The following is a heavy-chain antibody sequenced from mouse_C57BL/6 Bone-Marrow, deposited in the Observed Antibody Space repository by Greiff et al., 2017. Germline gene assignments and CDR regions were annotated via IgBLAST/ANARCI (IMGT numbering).Heavy chain of an antibody. CDR1: GYSFTDYN. V-gene: IGHV1-39*01. CDR3: ARGRVYYDYDGTMDY. Sequence: VQLKQSGPELVKPGASVKISCKASGYSFTDYNMNWVKQSNGKSLEWIGVINPNYGTTSYNQKFKGKATLTVDQSSSTAYMQLNSLTSEDSAVYCCARGRVYYDYDGTMDYWGQGTSVTVSS. CDR2: INPNYGTT. D-gene: IGHD2-4*01. J-gene: IGHJ4*01.